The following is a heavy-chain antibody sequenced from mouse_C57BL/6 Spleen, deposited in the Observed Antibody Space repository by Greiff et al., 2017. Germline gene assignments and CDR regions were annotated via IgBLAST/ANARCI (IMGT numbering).Heavy chain of an antibody. J-gene: IGHJ4*01. D-gene: IGHD1-1*01. CDR3: ARGSKKVEGWYAMDY. V-gene: IGHV1-72*01. CDR1: GYTFTSYW. Sequence: QVQLQQPGAELVKPGASVKLSCKASGYTFTSYWMHWVKQRPGRGLEWIGRIDPNSGGTKYNEKFKSKATLTVDKPSSTAYMQLSSLTSEDTAVYYCARGSKKVEGWYAMDYWGQGTSVTVSS. CDR2: IDPNSGGT.